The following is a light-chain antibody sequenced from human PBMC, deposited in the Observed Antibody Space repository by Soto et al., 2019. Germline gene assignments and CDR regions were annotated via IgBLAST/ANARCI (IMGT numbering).Light chain of an antibody. CDR2: GAY. J-gene: IGKJ5*01. V-gene: IGKV3-15*01. CDR3: QQYGSSPTIT. Sequence: EIVMAHSSATLSVPPGERPILSCRASQNININLAWYQQKPGQAPRLLXYGAYTRANGIPARFSGSGSGTDFTLTISRLEPEDFAVYYCQQYGSSPTITCGQGTRLEIK. CDR1: QNININ.